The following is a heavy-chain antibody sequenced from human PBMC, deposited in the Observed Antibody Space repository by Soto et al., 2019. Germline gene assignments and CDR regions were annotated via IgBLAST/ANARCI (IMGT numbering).Heavy chain of an antibody. J-gene: IGHJ4*01. CDR3: ATRLRITMIVVLITHFGY. V-gene: IGHV3-23*01. Sequence: PGGSLRLSCAASGFTFSSYAMSWVRQAPGKGLEWVSTISGSGGSTYYADSVKGRFTISRDNSKNSLYLQMNNLRAEDTAVYYCATRLRITMIVVLITHFGYWGQGTLVTVS. D-gene: IGHD3-22*01. CDR2: ISGSGGST. CDR1: GFTFSSYA.